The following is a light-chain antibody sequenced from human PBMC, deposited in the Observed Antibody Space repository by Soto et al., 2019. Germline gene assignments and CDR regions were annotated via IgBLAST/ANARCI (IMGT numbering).Light chain of an antibody. J-gene: IGKJ1*01. V-gene: IGKV3-20*01. Sequence: DIVLTQSPGTLSLSPGERATLSCRASQSVGSIYLAWYQQTPGQAPRLLIHGASNRASGIPDRFSGSGSGTDFTITISRLEHEDFAVYYCQQYGSSPRTFGQGTKVEIK. CDR1: QSVGSIY. CDR2: GAS. CDR3: QQYGSSPRT.